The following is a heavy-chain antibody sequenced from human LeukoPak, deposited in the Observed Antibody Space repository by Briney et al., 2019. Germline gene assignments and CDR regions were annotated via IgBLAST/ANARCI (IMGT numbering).Heavy chain of an antibody. D-gene: IGHD3-22*01. J-gene: IGHJ2*01. CDR1: GGSISSGGYS. CDR3: ARVRTYYYDSSGYNHYWYFDL. V-gene: IGHV4-30-2*01. Sequence: TLSLTCAVSGGSISSGGYSWSCIRQPPGKGLEWIGYIYHSGSTYYNPSLKSRVTISVDRSKNQFSLKLSSVTAADTAVYYCARVRTYYYDSSGYNHYWYFDLWGRGTLVTVSS. CDR2: IYHSGST.